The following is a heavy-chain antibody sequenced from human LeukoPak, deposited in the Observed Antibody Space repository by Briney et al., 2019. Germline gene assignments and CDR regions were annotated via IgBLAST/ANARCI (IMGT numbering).Heavy chain of an antibody. CDR1: GFTFSSYG. J-gene: IGHJ6*02. D-gene: IGHD3-10*01. V-gene: IGHV3-33*01. CDR2: IRYDGSEK. CDR3: ATAPYYYGSGSYPYYYYGMDV. Sequence: PGRSLRLSCAASGFTFSSYGMHWVRQAPGKGLEWVADIRYDGSEKYYADSVKGRFTISRDNSKNTLYLQMNSLRAEDTAVYYCATAPYYYGSGSYPYYYYGMDVWGQGTTVTVSS.